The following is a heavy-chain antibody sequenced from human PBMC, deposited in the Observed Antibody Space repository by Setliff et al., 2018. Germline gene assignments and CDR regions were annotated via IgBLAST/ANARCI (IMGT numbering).Heavy chain of an antibody. CDR2: ISAYNGYI. Sequence: ASVKVSCKASGYTFTSYGITWVRQAPGQGLEWMAWISAYNGYIVYAQKFQGRVTMTTDTSATTVYMELKSLRSDDTAVYYCVRSSAPQVVLAADFDFWGQGTPVTVSS. CDR1: GYTFTSYG. J-gene: IGHJ4*02. V-gene: IGHV1-18*01. CDR3: VRSSAPQVVLAADFDF. D-gene: IGHD6-19*01.